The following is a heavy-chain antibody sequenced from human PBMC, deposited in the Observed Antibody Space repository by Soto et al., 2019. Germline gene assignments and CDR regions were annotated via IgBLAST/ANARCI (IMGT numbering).Heavy chain of an antibody. Sequence: EVQPVETGGGLIQPGGSLRLSCAASGFTVSSNYMNWVRQAPGKGLEWLSIIYSDATTYYADSVKGRFTISRDNFKNTLYLQMNNLRAEDTAVYYCAILSNWGQGTLVTVSS. CDR2: IYSDATT. CDR1: GFTVSSNY. D-gene: IGHD6-6*01. V-gene: IGHV3-53*02. J-gene: IGHJ4*02. CDR3: AILSN.